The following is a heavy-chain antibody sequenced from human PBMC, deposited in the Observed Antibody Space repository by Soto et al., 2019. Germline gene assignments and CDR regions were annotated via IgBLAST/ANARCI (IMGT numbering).Heavy chain of an antibody. CDR1: GYTFTSYG. CDR3: ARYTMVRGAIQGFWYYGMDV. V-gene: IGHV1-18*01. CDR2: ISAYNGNT. J-gene: IGHJ6*02. D-gene: IGHD3-10*01. Sequence: GASVKVSCKASGYTFTSYGISWVRQAPGQGLEWMGWISAYNGNTNYAQKPQGRVTMTTDTSTSTAYMELRSLRSDDTAVYYCARYTMVRGAIQGFWYYGMDVWGQGTTVTVSS.